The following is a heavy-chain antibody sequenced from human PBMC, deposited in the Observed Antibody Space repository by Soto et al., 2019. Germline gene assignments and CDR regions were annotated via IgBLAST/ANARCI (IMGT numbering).Heavy chain of an antibody. D-gene: IGHD2-15*01. CDR2: ILPIMGSV. V-gene: IGHV1-69*01. CDR3: ARIPRYSYPTSDPLDN. Sequence: QVHLVQSGSEVKKPGSLVTVSCKASGGTFNTYTFSWVRQAPGQGLEWMGSILPIMGSVNYAHDFRGRLSITADPSTTTAYMELTSLTSHDTAIYYCARIPRYSYPTSDPLDNWGQGTLVTVSS. J-gene: IGHJ4*02. CDR1: GGTFNTYT.